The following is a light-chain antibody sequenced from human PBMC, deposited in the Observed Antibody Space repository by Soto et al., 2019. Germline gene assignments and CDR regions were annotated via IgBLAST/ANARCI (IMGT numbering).Light chain of an antibody. J-gene: IGKJ4*01. V-gene: IGKV3-20*01. CDR2: GAS. CDR1: QSVSSTY. Sequence: EIVLTQSPGTLSLSPGERATLSCRASQSVSSTYLAWYQQKPGQAPRLLIYGASSRATGIPDRFSGSGSGTDFTLTVSRLEPEYFAVYYCQQFSSYPLTFGGGTKVDIK. CDR3: QQFSSYPLT.